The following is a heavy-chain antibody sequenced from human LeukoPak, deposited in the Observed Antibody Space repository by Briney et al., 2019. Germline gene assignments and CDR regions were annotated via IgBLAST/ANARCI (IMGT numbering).Heavy chain of an antibody. V-gene: IGHV4-59*01. D-gene: IGHD3-9*01. CDR2: IYYSGST. Sequence: SETLSLTCTVSGGSISSYYWSWIRQPPGKGLEWIGYIYYSGSTNYNPSLKSRVTISVDTSKNQFSLNLRSVTAADTAVYYCTRGMRYFDPDYWGQGTLVTVSS. CDR3: TRGMRYFDPDY. J-gene: IGHJ4*02. CDR1: GGSISSYY.